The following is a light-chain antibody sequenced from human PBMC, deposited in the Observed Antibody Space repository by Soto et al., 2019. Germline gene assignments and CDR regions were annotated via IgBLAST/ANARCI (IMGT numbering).Light chain of an antibody. Sequence: EIVITQSPATLYVSPGERATLSCRASQSVSSSYLAWSQQKPGQAPRLLIYGASSRATGIPDRFSGSGSGTDFTLTISRLEPEDFAVYYCQQYGSSWTFGQGTKVDIK. J-gene: IGKJ1*01. V-gene: IGKV3-20*01. CDR3: QQYGSSWT. CDR2: GAS. CDR1: QSVSSSY.